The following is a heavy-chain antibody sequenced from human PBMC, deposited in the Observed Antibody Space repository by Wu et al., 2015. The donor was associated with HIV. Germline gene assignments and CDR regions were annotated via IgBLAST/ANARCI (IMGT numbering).Heavy chain of an antibody. J-gene: IGHJ4*02. CDR1: GYTFTGYY. CDR3: AATYMTSSGTILFDS. D-gene: IGHD2-21*01. V-gene: IGHV1-2*02. Sequence: QVQLVQSGAEVKKPGASVKVSCKASGYTFTGYYMHWVRQAPGQGLEWMGWINPNSGTANYVQNLQGRVTVTTDDSTGTAYMDLASLTSEDTGIYYCAATYMTSSGTILFDSWGQGTLVTVSS. CDR2: INPNSGTA.